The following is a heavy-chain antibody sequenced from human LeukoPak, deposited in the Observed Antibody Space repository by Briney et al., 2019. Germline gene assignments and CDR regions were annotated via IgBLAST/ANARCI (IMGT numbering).Heavy chain of an antibody. V-gene: IGHV3-48*03. CDR1: GFRFSNYE. CDR3: ASLWELTMA. J-gene: IGHJ5*02. Sequence: QAGESLRLFCAASGFRFSNYEMDWVRQAPGKGLEWVSYISIGGDTRHYADSVKGRFTISRDNAKNSVYLQMNSLRAEDTAVYFCASLWELTMAWGQGTLVTVSS. D-gene: IGHD3-16*01. CDR2: ISIGGDTR.